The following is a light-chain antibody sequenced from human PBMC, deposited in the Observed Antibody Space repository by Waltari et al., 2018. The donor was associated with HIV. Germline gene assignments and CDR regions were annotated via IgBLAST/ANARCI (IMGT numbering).Light chain of an antibody. CDR1: QEIGTY. J-gene: IGKJ2*01. CDR2: SAS. V-gene: IGKV1-8*01. Sequence: AIRLTQSPSSLSASTGVRVTISCRASQEIGTYLAWDQHKPGKVPELLMYSASTLQSGLRSRFNGSGAGTDFTLTNDCLQSEDFATYCCQQYYSYPQDFGQGTKLEIK. CDR3: QQYYSYPQD.